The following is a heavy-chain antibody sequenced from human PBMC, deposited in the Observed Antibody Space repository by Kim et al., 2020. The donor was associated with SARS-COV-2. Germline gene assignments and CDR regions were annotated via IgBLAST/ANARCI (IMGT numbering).Heavy chain of an antibody. V-gene: IGHV3-21*01. D-gene: IGHD3-9*01. CDR1: GFTFSSYS. J-gene: IGHJ6*02. CDR2: ISSSSSYI. CDR3: ARELPNRASETAINFDWLLYKYYYYGMDV. Sequence: GGSLRLSCAASGFTFSSYSMNWVRQAPGKGLEWVSSISSSSSYIYYADSVKGRFTISRDNAKNSLYLQMNSLRAEDTAVYYCARELPNRASETAINFDWLLYKYYYYGMDVWGQGTTVTVSS.